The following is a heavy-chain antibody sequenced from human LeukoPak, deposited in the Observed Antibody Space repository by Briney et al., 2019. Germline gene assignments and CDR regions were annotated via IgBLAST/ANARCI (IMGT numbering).Heavy chain of an antibody. CDR1: GGSICSGGYY. D-gene: IGHD2-2*01. J-gene: IGHJ5*02. V-gene: IGHV4-31*03. CDR2: IYYSGST. CDR3: ARLLSRNWFDP. Sequence: SQTLSRTCTVSGGSICSGGYYWSCIRQHPGKGMEWIGYIYYSGSTYYNPSLKSRFTISVDTSKNQFSLKLSSVTAADTAVYYCARLLSRNWFDPWGQGTLVTVSS.